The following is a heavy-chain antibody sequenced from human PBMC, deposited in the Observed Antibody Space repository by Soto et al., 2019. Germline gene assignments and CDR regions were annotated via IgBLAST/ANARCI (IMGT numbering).Heavy chain of an antibody. V-gene: IGHV3-23*01. CDR3: AKSRYADSSGDYYDF. Sequence: PGGSLRLSCAASGFTFSSYWMSWVRQAPGKGLEWVSGIGGRGTSSYYADSVKGRFAISRDNSYNTLFLQLHSLRAEDTAVYYCAKSRYADSSGDYYDFWGQGTRVTVSS. CDR2: IGGRGTSS. J-gene: IGHJ4*02. CDR1: GFTFSSYW. D-gene: IGHD3-22*01.